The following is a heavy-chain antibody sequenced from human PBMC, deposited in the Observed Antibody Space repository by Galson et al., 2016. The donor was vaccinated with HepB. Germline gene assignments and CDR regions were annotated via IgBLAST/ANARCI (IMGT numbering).Heavy chain of an antibody. CDR1: GASIGTSY. CDR3: AAALSYCSSTSCYWPLYY. Sequence: SETLSLTCTVSGASIGTSYWSWIRQAPGKGLEWIGWIYYSGATGYRPSLKSRLTISLDTSKSQISLHLSSVTAADTAVYYCAAALSYCSSTSCYWPLYYWGQGTLVTVSS. J-gene: IGHJ4*02. D-gene: IGHD2-2*01. CDR2: IYYSGAT. V-gene: IGHV4-59*03.